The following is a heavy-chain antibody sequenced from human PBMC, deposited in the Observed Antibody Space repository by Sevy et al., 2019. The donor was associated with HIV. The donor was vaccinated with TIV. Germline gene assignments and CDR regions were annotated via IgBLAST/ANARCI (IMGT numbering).Heavy chain of an antibody. CDR3: VRADPAQHFDS. V-gene: IGHV1-46*01. J-gene: IGHJ4*02. CDR1: GDTLTKNY. Sequence: ASVKVSCRASGDTLTKNYMHWVRQAPGQGLEWMGMADPSGGNATYAQNFQGRVIMTRDTSTSTLYMDLSSLRSEDTAVYYCVRADPAQHFDSWGQGTLVTVSS. CDR2: ADPSGGNA.